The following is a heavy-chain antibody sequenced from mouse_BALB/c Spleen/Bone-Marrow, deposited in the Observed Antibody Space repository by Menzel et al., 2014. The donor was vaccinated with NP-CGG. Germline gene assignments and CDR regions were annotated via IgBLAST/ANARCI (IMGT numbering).Heavy chain of an antibody. CDR1: GFTFTDYY. V-gene: IGHV7-3*02. CDR2: IRNKANGYTT. Sequence: DVQLQESGGGLVQPGGSLRLSCATSGFTFTDYYMSWVRQPPGKALEWLGFIRNKANGYTTEYSASVKGRFTISRDNSQSILYLQMNTLRAGDSATYYCARDNYYGYHWYFDVWGAGTTVTVSS. D-gene: IGHD1-2*01. CDR3: ARDNYYGYHWYFDV. J-gene: IGHJ1*01.